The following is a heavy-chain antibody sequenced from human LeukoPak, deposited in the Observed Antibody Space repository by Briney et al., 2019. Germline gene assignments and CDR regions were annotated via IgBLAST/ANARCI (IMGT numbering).Heavy chain of an antibody. CDR1: GFTYSSYW. CDR3: TRDYRGTFDC. D-gene: IGHD1-26*01. J-gene: IGHJ4*02. V-gene: IGHV3-7*03. CDR2: IKQDGSEK. Sequence: PGGSLRLSCVASGFTYSSYWMSWVRQAPGKGLEWVANIKQDGSEKNYVDSVKGRFTISRDNAKNSLYLQMNSLRAEDTAVYYCTRDYRGTFDCWGQGTLVTVSS.